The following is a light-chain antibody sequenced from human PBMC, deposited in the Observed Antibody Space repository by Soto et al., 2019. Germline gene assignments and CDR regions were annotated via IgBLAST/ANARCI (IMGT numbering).Light chain of an antibody. CDR3: QQSHGIPYT. CDR1: QTIDTY. Sequence: DIQMTQSPSSLSAPVGDRVTITCRAGQTIDTYLNWYKQEPGKAPKLLIYAASSLHSGVPSRFSGSGSGTDVTLTISSLQAEDFATYFCQQSHGIPYTFGQGTKLEIK. J-gene: IGKJ2*01. V-gene: IGKV1-39*01. CDR2: AAS.